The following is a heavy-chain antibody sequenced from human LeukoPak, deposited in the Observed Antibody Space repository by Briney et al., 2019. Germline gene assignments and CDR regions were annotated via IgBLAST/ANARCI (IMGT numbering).Heavy chain of an antibody. CDR3: AKDWNYYDSKGYFDY. Sequence: GGSLRLSCAASGFTFDDYAMHWVRQAPGKGLEWVSGISWNSGSIGYADSVKGRFTISRDNAKNSLYLQMNSLRAEDTALYYCAKDWNYYDSKGYFDYWGQGTLVTVSS. CDR2: ISWNSGSI. V-gene: IGHV3-9*01. D-gene: IGHD3-22*01. J-gene: IGHJ4*02. CDR1: GFTFDDYA.